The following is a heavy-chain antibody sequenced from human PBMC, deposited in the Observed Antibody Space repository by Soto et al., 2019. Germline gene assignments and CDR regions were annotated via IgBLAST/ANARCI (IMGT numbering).Heavy chain of an antibody. Sequence: SETLSLTCAVYGGSFSGYYWSWIRQPPGKGLGWIGEINHSGSTNYNPSLKSRVTISVDTSKNQFSLKLSSVTAADTAVYYCARGAGMVRTRKIDYWGQGTLVTVSS. J-gene: IGHJ4*02. D-gene: IGHD3-10*01. CDR3: ARGAGMVRTRKIDY. CDR2: INHSGST. CDR1: GGSFSGYY. V-gene: IGHV4-34*01.